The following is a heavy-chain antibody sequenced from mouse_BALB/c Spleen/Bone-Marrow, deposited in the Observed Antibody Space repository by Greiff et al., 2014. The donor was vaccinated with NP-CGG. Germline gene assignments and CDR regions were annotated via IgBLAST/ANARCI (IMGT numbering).Heavy chain of an antibody. CDR2: INPYNDGT. CDR1: GYTFTSYV. D-gene: IGHD1-1*01. CDR3: ARGGYYGTSLYWYFGV. V-gene: IGHV1-14*01. J-gene: IGHJ1*01. Sequence: EVQLQQSGPELVKPGASVKMSCKASGYTFTSYVIHWVKQKPGQGLEWIGYINPYNDGTKYNEKFKGKATLTSDKSSSTAYMELSSLTSEDSAVYYCARGGYYGTSLYWYFGVWGAGTTVTVSS.